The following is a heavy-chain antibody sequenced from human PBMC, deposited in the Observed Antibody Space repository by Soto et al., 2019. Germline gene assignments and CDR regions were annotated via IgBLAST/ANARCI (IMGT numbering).Heavy chain of an antibody. Sequence: QVQLQESGPGLVKPSQTLSLTCTVSGGSISSGGYYWSWIRQHPGKGLEWIGYIYYSGSTYYNPSLKSRVTIAVDTSNNQFSLKLSSVTAADPAVYSCARVGGINWFDPWGQGTLVTVSS. CDR3: ARVGGINWFDP. CDR2: IYYSGST. CDR1: GGSISSGGYY. V-gene: IGHV4-31*03. J-gene: IGHJ5*02. D-gene: IGHD3-16*01.